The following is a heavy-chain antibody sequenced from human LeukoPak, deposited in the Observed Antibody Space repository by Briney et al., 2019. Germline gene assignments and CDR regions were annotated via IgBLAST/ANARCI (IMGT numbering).Heavy chain of an antibody. CDR1: GFTFSSYE. CDR3: AREIVSAVAGNFDY. D-gene: IGHD6-19*01. V-gene: IGHV3-48*03. Sequence: GGSLRLSCAASGFTFSSYEMNWVRQAPGKGLEWVSYISSSDNTRTYANSVKGRFTISRDNAKNLLYLEMNSLTGEDTAFYYYAREIVSAVAGNFDYWGRGTLVTVSS. J-gene: IGHJ4*02. CDR2: ISSSDNTR.